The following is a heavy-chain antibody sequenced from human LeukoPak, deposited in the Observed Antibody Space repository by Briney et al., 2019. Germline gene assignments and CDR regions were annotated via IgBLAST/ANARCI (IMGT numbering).Heavy chain of an antibody. V-gene: IGHV4-34*01. D-gene: IGHD3-10*01. Sequence: SETLSLTCAVYGGSFSGYYWSWIRQPPGKGLVWIGEINHSGSTNYNPSLKSRVTISVDTSKNQFSLKLSSVTAADTAVYYCARGITMVRGVNDYWGQGTLVTVSS. CDR1: GGSFSGYY. CDR3: ARGITMVRGVNDY. J-gene: IGHJ4*02. CDR2: INHSGST.